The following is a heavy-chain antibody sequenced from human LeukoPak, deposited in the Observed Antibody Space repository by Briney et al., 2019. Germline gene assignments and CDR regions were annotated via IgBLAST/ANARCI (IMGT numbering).Heavy chain of an antibody. D-gene: IGHD2-21*02. Sequence: GGSLRLSCAASGFLFSSYCFHRVRQAPGKGLEWVAAISYDGSDNYYAESVKGRFTISRDNSKDTLYLQMNSLRTEDTAVYYCARGGHIVVVAALNTWGQGTLVAVSS. CDR1: GFLFSSYC. CDR2: ISYDGSDN. J-gene: IGHJ5*02. CDR3: ARGGHIVVVAALNT. V-gene: IGHV3-30*14.